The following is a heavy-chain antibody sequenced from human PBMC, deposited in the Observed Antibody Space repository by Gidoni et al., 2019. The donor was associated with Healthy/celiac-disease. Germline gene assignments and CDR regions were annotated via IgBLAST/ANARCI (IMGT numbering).Heavy chain of an antibody. Sequence: QVQLQESGPGLVKPSETLSLTCTVSGGSISSYYWRWIRQPPGKGLEWIGYIYYSGSTNYNPSLKSRVTISVDTSKNQFSLKLSSVTAADTAVYYCARSPTITFYYYYMDVWGKGTTVTVSS. CDR2: IYYSGST. J-gene: IGHJ6*03. V-gene: IGHV4-59*08. D-gene: IGHD5-12*01. CDR3: ARSPTITFYYYYMDV. CDR1: GGSISSYY.